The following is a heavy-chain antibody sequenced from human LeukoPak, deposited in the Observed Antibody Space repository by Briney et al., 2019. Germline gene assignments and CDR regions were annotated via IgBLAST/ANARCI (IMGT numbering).Heavy chain of an antibody. V-gene: IGHV3-23*01. CDR3: AQDFGSCINGVCYGTPFDS. CDR2: ISGSGGST. D-gene: IGHD2-8*01. J-gene: IGHJ4*02. Sequence: GGSLLRPFCAAGFTFVSYAMSGGRRAPGKGREGGSGISGSGGSTYYTDSVKGRFTISRDNSKHKLSLQMNGLRAEYPAVYYCAQDFGSCINGVCYGTPFDSWGQGTLVTVSS. CDR1: GFTFVSYA.